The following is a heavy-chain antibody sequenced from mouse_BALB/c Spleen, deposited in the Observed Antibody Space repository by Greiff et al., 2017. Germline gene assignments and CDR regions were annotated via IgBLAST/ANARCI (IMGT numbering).Heavy chain of an antibody. Sequence: EVKLMESGGGLVQPGGSLKLSCAASGFTFSSYGMSWVRQTPDKRLELVATINSNGGSTYYPDSVKGRFTISRDNAKNTLYLQMSSLKSEDTAMYYCARSYYGNYGRGAMDYWGQGTSVTVSS. CDR1: GFTFSSYG. CDR2: INSNGGST. CDR3: ARSYYGNYGRGAMDY. J-gene: IGHJ4*01. V-gene: IGHV5-6-3*01. D-gene: IGHD2-10*01.